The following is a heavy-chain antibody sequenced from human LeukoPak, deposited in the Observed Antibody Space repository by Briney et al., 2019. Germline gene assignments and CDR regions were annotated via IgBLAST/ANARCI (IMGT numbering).Heavy chain of an antibody. Sequence: PGGSLRLSCAASGFTFSSHAMHWVRRAPGKGLEWVALISTDGRNQYYADSVKGRFSTSRDNSKSTLYLQMNSLRAEDTALYYCAKSGSSWEYYFHSWGQGTLVTVSS. CDR3: AKSGSSWEYYFHS. V-gene: IGHV3-30*04. CDR1: GFTFSSHA. J-gene: IGHJ4*02. D-gene: IGHD6-13*01. CDR2: ISTDGRNQ.